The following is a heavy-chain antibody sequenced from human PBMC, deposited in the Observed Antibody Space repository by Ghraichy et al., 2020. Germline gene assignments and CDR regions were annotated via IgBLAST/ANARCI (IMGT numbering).Heavy chain of an antibody. D-gene: IGHD3-22*01. V-gene: IGHV4-39*01. CDR3: ARSLEDYYDSSGQGPDY. CDR2: IYYSGST. Sequence: SETLSLTCTVSGGSISSSSYYWGWIRQPPGKGLEWIGSIYYSGSTYYNPSLKSRVTISVDTSKNQFSLKLSSVTAADTAVYYCARSLEDYYDSSGQGPDYWGQGTLVTVSS. CDR1: GGSISSSSYY. J-gene: IGHJ4*02.